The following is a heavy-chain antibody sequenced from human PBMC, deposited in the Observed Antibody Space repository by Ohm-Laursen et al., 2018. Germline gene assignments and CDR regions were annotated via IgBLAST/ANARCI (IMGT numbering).Heavy chain of an antibody. D-gene: IGHD4/OR15-4a*01. CDR3: ARDRAHRAYYYYGMDV. V-gene: IGHV4-4*07. Sequence: TLSLTCTVSGGSISSYYWSWIRQPAGKGLEWIGRIYTSGSTNYNPSLKSRVTMSVDTSKNQFSLKLSSVTTADTAVYYCARDRAHRAYYYYGMDVWGQGTTVTVSS. J-gene: IGHJ6*02. CDR1: GGSISSYY. CDR2: IYTSGST.